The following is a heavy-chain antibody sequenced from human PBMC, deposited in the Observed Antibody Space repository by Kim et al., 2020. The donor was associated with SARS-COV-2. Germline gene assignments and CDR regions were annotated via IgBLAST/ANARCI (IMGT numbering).Heavy chain of an antibody. J-gene: IGHJ5*02. D-gene: IGHD3-16*01. Sequence: GESLKISCKGSGYSFTSYWIGWVRQMPGKGLEWMGIIYPGDSDTRYSPSFQGQVTISADKSISTAYLQWSSLKALDTAMYYCARKKVSYDYVWGSYFNWFDPWGQGTLVTVSS. V-gene: IGHV5-51*01. CDR1: GYSFTSYW. CDR2: IYPGDSDT. CDR3: ARKKVSYDYVWGSYFNWFDP.